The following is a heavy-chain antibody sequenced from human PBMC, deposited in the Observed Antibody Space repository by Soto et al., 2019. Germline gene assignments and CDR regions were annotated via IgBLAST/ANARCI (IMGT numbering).Heavy chain of an antibody. D-gene: IGHD6-13*01. CDR1: GAYVTTYY. CDR3: ARSCSTCDFWFDP. J-gene: IGHJ5*02. Sequence: SENLSLTCNGSGAYVTTYYWSWIRQSPGKGLEWIGYISNSGNTNYNPSLKSRVSISLDKSKNHFSLKMRSVNGADTAVDYCARSCSTCDFWFDPRSAGTPATFSS. CDR2: ISNSGNT. V-gene: IGHV4-59*02.